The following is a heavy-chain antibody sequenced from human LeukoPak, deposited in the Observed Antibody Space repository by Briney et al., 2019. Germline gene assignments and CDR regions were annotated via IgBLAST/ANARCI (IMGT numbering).Heavy chain of an antibody. Sequence: SETLSLTCTVSGGSISSYYWSWIRQPPGKGLEWIGYIYYSGSTNYNPSLKSRVTISVDTSKNQFSLKLSSVTAADTAVYYCARDSRRGGSGEFDPWGQGTLVTVSS. CDR1: GGSISSYY. J-gene: IGHJ5*02. V-gene: IGHV4-59*01. CDR2: IYYSGST. D-gene: IGHD2-15*01. CDR3: ARDSRRGGSGEFDP.